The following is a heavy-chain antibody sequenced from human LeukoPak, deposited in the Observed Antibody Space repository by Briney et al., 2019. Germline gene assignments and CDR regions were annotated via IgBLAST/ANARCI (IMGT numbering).Heavy chain of an antibody. Sequence: SETLSLTCTVSGGSISSSSDYWGWIRQPPGRGLEWIGSIYYSGSTYYNPSLKSRVTISVDTSKNQYSLKLSSVTAADTAVYYCARDEGDYGDHAKGLGLDYWGQGTLVTVSS. CDR2: IYYSGST. V-gene: IGHV4-39*07. CDR1: GGSISSSSDY. J-gene: IGHJ4*02. D-gene: IGHD4-17*01. CDR3: ARDEGDYGDHAKGLGLDY.